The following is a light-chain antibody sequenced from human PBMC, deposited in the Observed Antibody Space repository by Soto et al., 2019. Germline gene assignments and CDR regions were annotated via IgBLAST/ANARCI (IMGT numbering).Light chain of an antibody. CDR2: GAS. CDR3: QQYSDSPPT. Sequence: IVLTQSPGTLSLSPGDRATLSCRASQRVRARYLAWYHQKPGQAPRLLIFGASDRATGIPDRFSGSGSGTDFTLTIDRLEPEDFAMYYCQQYSDSPPTFGQGTKVEIK. V-gene: IGKV3-20*01. J-gene: IGKJ1*01. CDR1: QRVRARY.